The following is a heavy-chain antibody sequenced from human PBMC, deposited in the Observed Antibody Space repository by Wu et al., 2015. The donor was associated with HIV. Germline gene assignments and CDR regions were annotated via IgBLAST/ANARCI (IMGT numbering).Heavy chain of an antibody. CDR3: ARDWSVSGTYGTYYFDS. V-gene: IGHV1-69*12. CDR1: GGTFSSYA. Sequence: QVQLVQSGAEVKKPGSSVKVSCKASGGTFSSYAISWVRQAPGQGLEWMGGIIPIFGTTNYAQKFQGRVTITADESTSTAYMEVSSLRSEDTAMYYCARDWSVSGTYGTYYFDSWGQGTLVTVSS. J-gene: IGHJ4*02. CDR2: IIPIFGTT. D-gene: IGHD3-3*01.